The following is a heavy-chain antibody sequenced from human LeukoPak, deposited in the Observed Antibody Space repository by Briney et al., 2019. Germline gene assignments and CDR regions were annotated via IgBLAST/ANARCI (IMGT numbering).Heavy chain of an antibody. Sequence: SETLSLTCTVSGGSISSYYWSWIRQPPRKGLEWIGYIYYSGSTNYNPSLKSRVTISVDTSKNQFSLKLSSVTAADTAVYYCARVGDYGDYWGQGTLVTVSS. CDR3: ARVGDYGDY. V-gene: IGHV4-59*01. CDR1: GGSISSYY. CDR2: IYYSGST. D-gene: IGHD4-17*01. J-gene: IGHJ4*02.